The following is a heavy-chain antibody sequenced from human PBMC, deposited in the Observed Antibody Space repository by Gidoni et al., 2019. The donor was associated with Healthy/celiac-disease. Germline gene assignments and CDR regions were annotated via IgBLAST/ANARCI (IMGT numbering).Heavy chain of an antibody. J-gene: IGHJ4*02. Sequence: EVQLVASGGGLVPPGGSLSLSCAASGFTLSSYDMHWVRQATGKGLGWVSAIGTAGDTYYPGSVKGRFTISRENAKNSLYLQMNSLRAGDTAVYYCARGITYSSSWYWYFDYWGQGTLVTVSS. CDR3: ARGITYSSSWYWYFDY. CDR1: GFTLSSYD. V-gene: IGHV3-13*01. D-gene: IGHD6-13*01. CDR2: IGTAGDT.